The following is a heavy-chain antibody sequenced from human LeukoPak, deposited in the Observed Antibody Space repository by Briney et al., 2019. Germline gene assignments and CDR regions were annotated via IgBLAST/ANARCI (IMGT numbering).Heavy chain of an antibody. CDR2: IFYSGTT. Sequence: SETLSLTCSVSGGSISSKNDYWGWIRQPLGKGLEWIGNIFYSGTTFYNPSLKNRVTISVDTSKNHFSLNLSSVTAADTAVYYCARERLSAVAGTWFDPWGQGTLVTVSS. D-gene: IGHD6-19*01. V-gene: IGHV4-39*02. CDR1: GGSISSKNDY. CDR3: ARERLSAVAGTWFDP. J-gene: IGHJ5*02.